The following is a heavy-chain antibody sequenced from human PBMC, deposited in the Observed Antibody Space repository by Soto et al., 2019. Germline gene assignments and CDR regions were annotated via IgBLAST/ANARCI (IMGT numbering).Heavy chain of an antibody. D-gene: IGHD3-3*01. CDR1: GFTSSSYA. V-gene: IGHV3-30-3*01. J-gene: IGHJ4*02. CDR2: ISYDGSNK. CDR3: ARAQYYDFWSGYHGAFGY. Sequence: QVQLVESGGGVVQPGTSLRRSCAASGFTSSSYAIHWVRQAPGKGLEWVAVISYDGSNKYYADSVKGRFTISRDNSKNTLYLQLNRLRAEDTAVYYCARAQYYDFWSGYHGAFGYWGQGNMVTVSS.